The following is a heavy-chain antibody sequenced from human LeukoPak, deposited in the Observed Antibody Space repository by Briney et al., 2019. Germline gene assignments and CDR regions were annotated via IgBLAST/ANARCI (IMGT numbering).Heavy chain of an antibody. CDR1: GGSISSSSYY. V-gene: IGHV4-39*07. D-gene: IGHD2-21*01. Sequence: KASETLSLTCTVSGGSISSSSYYWGWIRQPPGKGLEWIGSIYYSGSTYYNPSLKSRVTISVDTSKNQFSLKLSSVTAADTAVYYCARSQRIAPADYWGQGTLVTVSS. CDR3: ARSQRIAPADY. CDR2: IYYSGST. J-gene: IGHJ4*02.